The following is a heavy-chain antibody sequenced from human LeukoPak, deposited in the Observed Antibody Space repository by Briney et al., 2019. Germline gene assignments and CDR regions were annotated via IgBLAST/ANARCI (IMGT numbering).Heavy chain of an antibody. CDR1: GFTFSSYW. V-gene: IGHV3-74*01. J-gene: IGHJ4*02. D-gene: IGHD2-2*01. Sequence: GGSLRLSCAASGFTFSSYWMHWVRQAPGKGLVWVSRINSDGSSTSYADSVKGRFAISRDNAKNTLYLQMNSLRAEDTAVYYCARAGWYCSSTSCSYFDYWGQGTLVTVSS. CDR2: INSDGSST. CDR3: ARAGWYCSSTSCSYFDY.